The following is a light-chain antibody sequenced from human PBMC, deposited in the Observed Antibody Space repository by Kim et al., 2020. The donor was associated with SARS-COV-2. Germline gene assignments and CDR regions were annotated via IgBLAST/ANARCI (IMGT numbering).Light chain of an antibody. CDR3: QQYGSSLFA. Sequence: ENVLTQSPGTLSLSPGERATLSCRASQSVRRSYLAWYQQKVGQAPRLLIYGPSTRATGIPDRFSGSGSGTVFTLTISRLEPEDFAVYYCQQYGSSLFAFGGGTKVDIK. J-gene: IGKJ4*01. CDR2: GPS. CDR1: QSVRRSY. V-gene: IGKV3-20*01.